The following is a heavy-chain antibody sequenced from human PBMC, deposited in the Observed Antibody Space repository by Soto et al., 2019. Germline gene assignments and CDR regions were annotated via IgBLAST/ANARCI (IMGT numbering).Heavy chain of an antibody. J-gene: IGHJ5*02. CDR3: ARSRYCTRGVCYQNLLYP. V-gene: IGHV1-2*02. CDR2: INANSGGT. CDR1: GYTFTGYY. Sequence: GASVKVSCKASGYTFTGYYMHCVRQAPGQGLEWMGWINANSGGTNYAQKFQGRVTMTRDTSISTAYMELSRLTSDDTAVYYCARSRYCTRGVCYQNLLYPWGQGTLVPAPQ. D-gene: IGHD2-8*01.